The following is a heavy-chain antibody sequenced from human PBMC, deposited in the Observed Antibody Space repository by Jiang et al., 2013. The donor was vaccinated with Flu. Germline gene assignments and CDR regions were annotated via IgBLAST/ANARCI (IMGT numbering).Heavy chain of an antibody. V-gene: IGHV4-59*01. Sequence: GSGLVKPSETLSLTCTVSGGSISGYYWSWIRQPPGKGLEWIGDTYYSGSTNYNPSLKSRVTISVDTSKNQFSLKVSSVTAADTAVYYCAGQNYGSNQFDYWGQGTLVTVSS. J-gene: IGHJ4*02. CDR1: GGSISGYY. CDR2: TYYSGST. D-gene: IGHD4-23*01. CDR3: AGQNYGSNQFDY.